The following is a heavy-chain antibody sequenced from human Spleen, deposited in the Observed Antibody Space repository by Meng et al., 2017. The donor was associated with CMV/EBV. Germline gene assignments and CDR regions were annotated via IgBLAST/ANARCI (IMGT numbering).Heavy chain of an antibody. CDR2: IAYSGGT. V-gene: IGHV4-31*02. Sequence: VSGDSITSGGYSWNWIRQNPGRGLEWIGYIAYSGGTEYNPSLRTRLVISLDTSKSQFSLNLESVTAADTAVYYCARQRDFGDHSFDFWGQGTLVTVSS. CDR3: ARQRDFGDHSFDF. D-gene: IGHD4-17*01. J-gene: IGHJ4*02. CDR1: GDSITSGGYS.